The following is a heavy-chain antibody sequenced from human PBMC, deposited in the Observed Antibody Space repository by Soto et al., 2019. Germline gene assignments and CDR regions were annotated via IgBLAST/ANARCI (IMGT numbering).Heavy chain of an antibody. D-gene: IGHD1-26*01. CDR3: ASSWEDHLDVDY. CDR2: TRNRANSYTT. CDR1: GFSISDHY. V-gene: IGHV3-72*01. J-gene: IGHJ4*02. Sequence: EVQLVESGGGWVQPGGSLRLSCAASGFSISDHYMDWVRQAPGKGLERVGRTRNRANSYTTEYAASVKDRFSISRDDSKNSLYLQMNSLKTEDTAVDSCASSWEDHLDVDYWGQGALVTVSS.